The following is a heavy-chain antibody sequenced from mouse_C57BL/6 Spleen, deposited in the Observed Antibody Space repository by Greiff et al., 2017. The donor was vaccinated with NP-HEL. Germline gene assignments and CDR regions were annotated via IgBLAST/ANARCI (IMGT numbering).Heavy chain of an antibody. CDR3: ARLETWYFDV. CDR2: IDPSDSET. J-gene: IGHJ1*03. CDR1: GYTFTSYW. V-gene: IGHV1-52*01. Sequence: QVQLQQSGAELVRPGSSVKLSCKASGYTFTSYWMHWVKQRPIQGLEWIGNIDPSDSETHYNQKFKDKATLTVDKSSSTAYMQLSSLTSEDSAVYYCARLETWYFDVWGTGTTVTVSS.